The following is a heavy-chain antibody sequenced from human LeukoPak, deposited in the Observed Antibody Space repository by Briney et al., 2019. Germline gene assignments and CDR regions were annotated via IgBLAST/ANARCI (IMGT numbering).Heavy chain of an antibody. J-gene: IGHJ3*01. Sequence: SETLSLTCTVSGGSITSYHWGCIRQPPGKGLELMGCIHYSGGTNYNPSLRSRLTISIDSSKNQFSLTLNSATAADTAVYYCARLGNTFDAFDLWGQGTMITVSS. CDR2: IHYSGGT. CDR3: ARLGNTFDAFDL. V-gene: IGHV4-59*13. CDR1: GGSITSYH. D-gene: IGHD2/OR15-2a*01.